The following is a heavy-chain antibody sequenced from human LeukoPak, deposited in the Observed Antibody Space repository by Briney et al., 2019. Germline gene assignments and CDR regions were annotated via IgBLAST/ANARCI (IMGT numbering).Heavy chain of an antibody. J-gene: IGHJ6*03. CDR1: GYTFTCYY. D-gene: IGHD3-22*01. CDR2: INPNSGGT. CDR3: AGDRYYYDSSGYYPTNYYYYYMDV. V-gene: IGHV1-2*02. Sequence: ASVKVSCKASGYTFTCYYMHWVRQAPGQGLEWMGWINPNSGGTNYAQKFQGRVTMTRDTSISTAYMELSRLRSDDTAVYYCAGDRYYYDSSGYYPTNYYYYYMDVWGKGTTVTVSS.